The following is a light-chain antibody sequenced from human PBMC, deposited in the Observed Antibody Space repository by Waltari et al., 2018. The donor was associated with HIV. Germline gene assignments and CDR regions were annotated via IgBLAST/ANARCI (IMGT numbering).Light chain of an antibody. J-gene: IGLJ2*01. CDR3: QAWDSYTVV. CDR2: QDH. CDR1: KLGDKF. Sequence: SYELAQPPSVSVSPGQTARIACSGDKLGDKFVCWYQKKPGQSPVVVIYQDHQRPSGIPERFSGSNSGNTATLTISGTQAMDEADYYCQAWDSYTVVFGGGTKLTVL. V-gene: IGLV3-1*01.